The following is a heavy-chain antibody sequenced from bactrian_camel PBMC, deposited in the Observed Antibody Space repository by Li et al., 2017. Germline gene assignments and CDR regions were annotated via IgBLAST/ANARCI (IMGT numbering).Heavy chain of an antibody. CDR3: AARPYTRSCFL. D-gene: IGHD2*01. V-gene: IGHV3S40*01. CDR2: LNGGGGSP. Sequence: VQLVESGGGLVQPGGSLRLSCAASGFTFSSYYMHWVRQNPGKGLEWVSRLNGGGGSPKYADSVKGRFTLSRDNPKNTLYLQMNSLKTEDTAVYYCAARPYTRSCFLWGQGTQVTVS. CDR1: GFTFSSYY. J-gene: IGHJ4*01.